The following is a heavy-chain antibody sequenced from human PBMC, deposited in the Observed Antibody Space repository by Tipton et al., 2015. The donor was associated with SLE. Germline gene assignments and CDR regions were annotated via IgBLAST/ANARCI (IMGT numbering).Heavy chain of an antibody. CDR3: ARDSTTVTNFDY. V-gene: IGHV3-30-3*01. CDR2: ISYDGSNK. J-gene: IGHJ4*02. CDR1: GFTFSSYA. Sequence: SLRISCAASGFTFSSYAMHWVRQAPGKGLEWVAVISYDGSNKYYADSVKGRFTISRDNAKNSLYLQMNSLRAEDTAVYYCARDSTTVTNFDYWGQGTLVTVSS. D-gene: IGHD4-11*01.